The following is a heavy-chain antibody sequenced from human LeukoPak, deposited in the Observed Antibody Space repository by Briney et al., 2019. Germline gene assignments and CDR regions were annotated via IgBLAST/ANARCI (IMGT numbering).Heavy chain of an antibody. CDR3: ARHYYDYVWGSYGIDY. D-gene: IGHD3-16*01. J-gene: IGHJ4*02. CDR2: IYPGDSDT. CDR1: GYSFTGYW. Sequence: GESLKISCKASGYSFTGYWIAWVRQMPGKGLEWMGFIYPGDSDTTYSPSFQGQVTISADKSISTAYLQWSSLKASDTAMYYCARHYYDYVWGSYGIDYWGQGTLVTVSS. V-gene: IGHV5-51*01.